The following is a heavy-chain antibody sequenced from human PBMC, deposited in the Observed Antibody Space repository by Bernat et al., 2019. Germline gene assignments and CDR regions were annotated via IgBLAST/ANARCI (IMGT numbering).Heavy chain of an antibody. CDR3: ARGSASAWTDDSFDI. Sequence: EVQLVESGGGLVQPGGSLRVSCAASGFSFSSYWMHWVRQAPGEGLVWVSCINGDGVRTRDPDSVKGRFTISRDNAKNTLYLQMNSLRDEDTAVYYCARGSASAWTDDSFDIWGQGTVVTVSS. CDR2: INGDGVRT. J-gene: IGHJ3*02. V-gene: IGHV3-74*01. CDR1: GFSFSSYW. D-gene: IGHD6-19*01.